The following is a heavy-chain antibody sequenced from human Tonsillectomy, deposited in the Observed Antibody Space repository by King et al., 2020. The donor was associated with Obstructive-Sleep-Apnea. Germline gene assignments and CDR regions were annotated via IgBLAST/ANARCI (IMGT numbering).Heavy chain of an antibody. V-gene: IGHV3-7*03. Sequence: VQLVESGGGLVQPGGSLRLSCAASGFTFSSYWMSWVRQAPGKGLVWVSNIKQDGSEKYYVDSVEGRFTISKDNAKNSLYLQMNSLRAEDTAVYYCAGITMVRGVIGYWGQGTLVTVSS. CDR3: AGITMVRGVIGY. J-gene: IGHJ4*02. CDR2: IKQDGSEK. CDR1: GFTFSSYW. D-gene: IGHD3-10*01.